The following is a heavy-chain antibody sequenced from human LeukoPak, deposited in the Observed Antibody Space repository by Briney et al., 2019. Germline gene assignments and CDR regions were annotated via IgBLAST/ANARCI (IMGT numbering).Heavy chain of an antibody. V-gene: IGHV4-4*07. J-gene: IGHJ4*02. Sequence: PSETLSLTCSVSGGSLSNYYWSWIRQPPEKGLEWIGRIYPSGSTNYNPSLKSRVTMSIDTSKNQFSLKLSSVTAADTAVYYCARDYYDSGSYPFDYWGQGTLVTVSS. CDR2: IYPSGST. CDR1: GGSLSNYY. D-gene: IGHD3-10*01. CDR3: ARDYYDSGSYPFDY.